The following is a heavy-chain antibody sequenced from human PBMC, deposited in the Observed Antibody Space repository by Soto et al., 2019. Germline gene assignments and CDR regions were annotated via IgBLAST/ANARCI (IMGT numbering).Heavy chain of an antibody. CDR1: GFRFGDHY. CDR2: ISGGGTTV. Sequence: QVQLVESGGGLVEPGGSLRLSCAASGFRFGDHYMTWIRQAPGKGLEWVSKISGGGTTVYYAGSVKGRFTVSRDNAKNSLYLQMNSLRAEDTAVYYCAGDPYHYGSGSYYNLYYYYGMDVWGQGTTVTVSS. J-gene: IGHJ6*02. CDR3: AGDPYHYGSGSYYNLYYYYGMDV. V-gene: IGHV3-11*01. D-gene: IGHD3-10*01.